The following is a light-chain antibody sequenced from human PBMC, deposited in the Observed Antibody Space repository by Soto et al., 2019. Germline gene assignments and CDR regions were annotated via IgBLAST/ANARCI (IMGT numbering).Light chain of an antibody. Sequence: EIVLTQSPGTLSLSPGERATLSCRASQSLSSNYLAWYQQKPGQAPRLLIYDASSRATGIPDRFSGSGSGTDFTLTISRLEPEDFAEYYCQHRKTFGQGTKVEVQ. V-gene: IGKV3D-20*02. J-gene: IGKJ1*01. CDR3: QHRKT. CDR1: QSLSSNY. CDR2: DAS.